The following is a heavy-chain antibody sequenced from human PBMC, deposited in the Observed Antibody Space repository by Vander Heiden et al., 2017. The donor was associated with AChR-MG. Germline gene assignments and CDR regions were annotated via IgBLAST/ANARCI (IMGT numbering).Heavy chain of an antibody. V-gene: IGHV3-30*02. Sequence: QVQLVESGGGVVQPGGSLRLSCAASGFTFSSYGMHWVRQAPGKGLEWVAFIRYDGSNKYYADSVKGRFTISRDNSKNTLYLQMNSLRAEDTAVYYCAKERGGDFWSGYYTVEAEDYWGQGTLVTVSS. CDR3: AKERGGDFWSGYYTVEAEDY. CDR1: GFTFSSYG. J-gene: IGHJ4*02. CDR2: IRYDGSNK. D-gene: IGHD3-3*01.